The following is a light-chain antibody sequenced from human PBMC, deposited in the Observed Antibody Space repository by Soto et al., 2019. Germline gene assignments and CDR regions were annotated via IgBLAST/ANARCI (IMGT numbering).Light chain of an antibody. J-gene: IGLJ1*01. V-gene: IGLV2-11*01. CDR1: SSDVGGYSH. CDR3: CSYAGGPYV. Sequence: QSVLTQPRSVSGSPGQSVTISCTGTSSDVGGYSHVSWYQQHPGKAPKVIIYSVGQRPSGVPDRFSGSKSGNTASLTISGLQAEDEADYYCCSYAGGPYVFGTGTKLTVL. CDR2: SVG.